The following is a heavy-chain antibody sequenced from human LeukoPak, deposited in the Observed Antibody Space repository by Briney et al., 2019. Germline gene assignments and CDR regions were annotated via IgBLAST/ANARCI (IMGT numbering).Heavy chain of an antibody. CDR2: LDPEDGET. V-gene: IGHV1-69-2*01. CDR1: GYTFTDYY. CDR3: ATDLTMVRKDFDY. Sequence: ASVKISCDVSGYTFTDYYMHWVQQAPGKGLEWMGLLDPEDGETIYAEKFQGRVTITADTSTDTAYMELSSLRSEDTAVYYCATDLTMVRKDFDYWGQGTLVTVSS. J-gene: IGHJ4*02. D-gene: IGHD3-10*01.